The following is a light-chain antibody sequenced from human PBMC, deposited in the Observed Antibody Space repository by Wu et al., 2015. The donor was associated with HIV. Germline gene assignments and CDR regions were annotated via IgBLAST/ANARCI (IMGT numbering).Light chain of an antibody. CDR3: QQYAASPLT. J-gene: IGKJ4*01. Sequence: EIVLTQSPGTLSLSPGERATLSCRASQNINSYSLAWYQQKPGQAPRLLIYVASSRATGVPDRFSGSGSGTDFTLTISRLEPEDFAVYYCQQYAASPLTFGGGTKGGDQT. V-gene: IGKV3-20*01. CDR1: QNINSYS. CDR2: VAS.